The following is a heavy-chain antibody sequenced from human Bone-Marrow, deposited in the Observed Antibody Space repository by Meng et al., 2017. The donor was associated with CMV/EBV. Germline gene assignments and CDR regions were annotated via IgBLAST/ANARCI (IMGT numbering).Heavy chain of an antibody. CDR3: ARGVDYYDSSGYYY. J-gene: IGHJ4*02. Sequence: QWQLQNWGAGLLNPSETQSLTCAVYGGSFSGYYWSWIRQPPGKGLEWIGEINHSGSTNYNPSLKSRVTISVDTSKNQFSLKLSSVTAADTAVYYCARGVDYYDSSGYYYWGQGTLVTVSS. D-gene: IGHD3-22*01. CDR1: GGSFSGYY. V-gene: IGHV4-34*01. CDR2: INHSGST.